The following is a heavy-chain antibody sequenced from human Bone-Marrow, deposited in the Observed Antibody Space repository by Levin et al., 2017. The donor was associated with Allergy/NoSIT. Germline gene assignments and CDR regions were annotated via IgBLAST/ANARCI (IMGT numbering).Heavy chain of an antibody. CDR2: IKQDGSEK. V-gene: IGHV3-7*01. J-gene: IGHJ4*02. D-gene: IGHD5-18*01. CDR3: AGYWVDTANDY. CDR1: GFTFSSYW. Sequence: GESLKISCAASGFTFSSYWMSWVRQAPGKGLEWVANIKQDGSEKYYVDAVKGRFTISRDNAKNSLYLQMNSLRAEDTAVYYCAGYWVDTANDYWGQGTLVTVSS.